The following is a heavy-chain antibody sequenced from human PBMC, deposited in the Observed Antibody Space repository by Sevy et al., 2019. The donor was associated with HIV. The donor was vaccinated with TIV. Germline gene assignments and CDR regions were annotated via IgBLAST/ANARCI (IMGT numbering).Heavy chain of an antibody. CDR3: AKDIPGYSGFDH. Sequence: GGSLRLSCAASGFTFDDYTMHWVRQVPGKGLEWVSLNSWDAKKTDYADSVEGRFTVSRDNRKNSLYLQMNSLRSEDTALYFCAKDIPGYSGFDHWGQGTLVTVSS. V-gene: IGHV3-43*01. CDR1: GFTFDDYT. CDR2: NSWDAKKT. J-gene: IGHJ4*02. D-gene: IGHD3-10*01.